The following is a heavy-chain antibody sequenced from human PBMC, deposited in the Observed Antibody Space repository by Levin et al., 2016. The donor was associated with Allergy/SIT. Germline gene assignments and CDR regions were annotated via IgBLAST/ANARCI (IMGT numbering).Heavy chain of an antibody. CDR1: GYTFTSYG. D-gene: IGHD3-9*01. J-gene: IGHJ4*02. V-gene: IGHV1-69*04. CDR3: ARVGPDYDIASFDY. Sequence: SVKVSCKASGYTFTSYGISWVRQAPGQGLEWMGRIIPILGIANYAQKFQGRVTITADKSTSTAYMELSSLRSEDTAVYYCARVGPDYDIASFDYWGQGTLVTVSS. CDR2: IIPILGIA.